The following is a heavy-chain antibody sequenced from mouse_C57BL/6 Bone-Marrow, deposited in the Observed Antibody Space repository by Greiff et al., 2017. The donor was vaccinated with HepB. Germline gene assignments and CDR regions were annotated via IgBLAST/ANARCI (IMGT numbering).Heavy chain of an antibody. CDR1: GFSLTSYG. CDR2: IWSDGST. Sequence: VKLMESGPGLVAPSQSLSITCTVSGFSLTSYGVHWVRQPPGKGLEWLVVIWSDGSTTYNSALKSRLSISKDNSKSQVFLKMSSRQTDDTAMYYCARQDAVTVVATNYAMDYWGQGTSVTVSS. D-gene: IGHD1-1*01. J-gene: IGHJ4*01. CDR3: ARQDAVTVVATNYAMDY. V-gene: IGHV2-6-1*01.